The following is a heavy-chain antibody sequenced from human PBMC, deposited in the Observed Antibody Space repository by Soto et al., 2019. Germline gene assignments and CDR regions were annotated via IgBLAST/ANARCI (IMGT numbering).Heavy chain of an antibody. D-gene: IGHD6-13*01. V-gene: IGHV3-21*01. Sequence: GGSLRLSCAASGFTFSSYSMNWVRQAPGKGLEWVSSISSSSSYIYYADSVKGRFTISRDNAKNSLYLQMNSLRAEDTAVYCCARDSRSWYYYYYYGMDVWGQGTTVTVSS. CDR1: GFTFSSYS. J-gene: IGHJ6*02. CDR2: ISSSSSYI. CDR3: ARDSRSWYYYYYYGMDV.